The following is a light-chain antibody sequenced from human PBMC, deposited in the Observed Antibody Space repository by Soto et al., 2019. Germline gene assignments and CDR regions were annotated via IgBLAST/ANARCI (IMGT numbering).Light chain of an antibody. Sequence: QSALTQPASVSGSPGQSITISCTGTFSDVGGSNYVSWYQQHPGKAPKLMIYAVSNRPSGVSNRFSGSKSGNTASLTISGLQAEDEADYYCSSYTSSSTLVFGTGTKLTVL. CDR3: SSYTSSSTLV. CDR1: FSDVGGSNY. CDR2: AVS. V-gene: IGLV2-14*01. J-gene: IGLJ1*01.